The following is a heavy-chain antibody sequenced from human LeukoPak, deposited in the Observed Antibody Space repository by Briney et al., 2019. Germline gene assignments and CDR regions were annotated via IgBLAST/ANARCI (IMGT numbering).Heavy chain of an antibody. CDR3: ARKSTNPLDY. CDR2: IHKSGST. V-gene: IGHV4-59*01. Sequence: SETLSLTCTVSGVSISNYYWSWIRQAPGKGLEWIGYIHKSGSTSYNTSLKSQVTMSVDTSKNQFSLKLSSVTAADTAVYYCARKSTNPLDYWGQGTLVTVSS. CDR1: GVSISNYY. J-gene: IGHJ4*02.